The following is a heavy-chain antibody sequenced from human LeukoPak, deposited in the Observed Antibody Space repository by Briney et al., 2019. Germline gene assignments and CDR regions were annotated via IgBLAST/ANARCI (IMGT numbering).Heavy chain of an antibody. CDR3: ATPGGYYDSSGYFKDY. CDR1: GGSISSSSYY. V-gene: IGHV4-39*01. J-gene: IGHJ4*02. CDR2: IYYSGST. Sequence: PSETLSLTCTVSGGSISSSSYYWGWIRQPPGKGLEWIGSIYYSGSTYYNPSLKSRVTTSVDTSKNKFSLKLRSVTAADTAVYYCATPGGYYDSSGYFKDYWGQGTLVTVSS. D-gene: IGHD3-22*01.